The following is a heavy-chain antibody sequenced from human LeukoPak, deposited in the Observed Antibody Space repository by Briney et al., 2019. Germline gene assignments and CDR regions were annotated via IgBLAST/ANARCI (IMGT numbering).Heavy chain of an antibody. CDR3: ARGGSYGDYYFDY. D-gene: IGHD4-17*01. V-gene: IGHV3-30*04. Sequence: GGSLRLSCAASGFTFSSYAMHWVRQAPGKGLEWVAVISYDGSNKYYADSVKGRFTISRDNSENTLYLQMNSLRAEDTAVYYCARGGSYGDYYFDYWGQGILVTVSS. CDR2: ISYDGSNK. CDR1: GFTFSSYA. J-gene: IGHJ4*02.